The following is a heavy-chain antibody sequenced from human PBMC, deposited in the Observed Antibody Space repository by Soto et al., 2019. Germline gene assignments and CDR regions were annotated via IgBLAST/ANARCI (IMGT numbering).Heavy chain of an antibody. V-gene: IGHV4-34*01. J-gene: IGHJ6*02. CDR1: GGSFSGYY. CDR3: ARVQRVAVSAYSYYYYGMDV. Sequence: PSETLSLTCAVYGGSFSGYYWSWIRQPPGKGLEWIGEINHSGSTNYNPSLKSRVTISVDTSKNQFSLKLSSVTAADTAVYYCARVQRVAVSAYSYYYYGMDVWGQGTTVTVSS. D-gene: IGHD6-19*01. CDR2: INHSGST.